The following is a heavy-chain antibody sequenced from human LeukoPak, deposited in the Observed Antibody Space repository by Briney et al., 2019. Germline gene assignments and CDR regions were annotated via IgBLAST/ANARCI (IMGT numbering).Heavy chain of an antibody. CDR2: ISGSGGST. J-gene: IGHJ4*02. CDR1: GFTFSSYG. Sequence: HPGGSLRLSCAASGFTFSSYGMSWVRQAPGKGLEWVSAISGSGGSTYYADSVKGRFTISRDNSKNTLYLQMNSLRAEDTAVYYCARGIAVAGPSGFDYWGQGTLVTVSS. D-gene: IGHD6-19*01. V-gene: IGHV3-23*01. CDR3: ARGIAVAGPSGFDY.